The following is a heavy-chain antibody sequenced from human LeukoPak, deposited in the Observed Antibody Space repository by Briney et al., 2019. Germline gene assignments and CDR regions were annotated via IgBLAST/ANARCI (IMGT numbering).Heavy chain of an antibody. V-gene: IGHV1-69*13. J-gene: IGHJ4*02. CDR1: GGTFSSYA. Sequence: ASVKVSCKASGGTFSSYAISWVRQAPGQGLEWMGGIIPIFGTANYAQKFQGRVTITADESTSTAYMELSSLRSEDTAVYYCARDFPRGGVVMTFGYWGQGTLVTVSS. CDR2: IIPIFGTA. D-gene: IGHD3-3*01. CDR3: ARDFPRGGVVMTFGY.